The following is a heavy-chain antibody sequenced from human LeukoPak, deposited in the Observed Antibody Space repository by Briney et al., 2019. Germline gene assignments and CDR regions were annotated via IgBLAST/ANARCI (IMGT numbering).Heavy chain of an antibody. V-gene: IGHV3-48*01. CDR2: FSSSSSTI. D-gene: IGHD3-10*01. CDR3: ARDYFLEWFGELCGDY. CDR1: GFTFSSYT. J-gene: IGHJ4*02. Sequence: GGSLRLSLAASGFTFSSYTMNWFRQAPGKGLEGVSYFSSSSSTIYYADSVKGRFTISRDNAKNSLYLQMNSLRAEDTAVYYCARDYFLEWFGELCGDYWGQGTLVTVSS.